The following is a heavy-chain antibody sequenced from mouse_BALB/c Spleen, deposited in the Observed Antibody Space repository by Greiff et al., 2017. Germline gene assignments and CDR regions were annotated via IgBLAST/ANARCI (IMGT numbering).Heavy chain of an antibody. CDR2: IYPSDSYT. V-gene: IGHV1-69*02. CDR1: GYTFTSYW. Sequence: QVQLKQPGAELVRPGASVKLSCKASGYTFTSYWINWVKQRPGQGLEWIGNIYPSDSYTTYNQKCKDKATLTVDKSSSTAYMQLSSPTSEDSAVYYCTRDDCGVAWFAYWGQGTLVTVSA. J-gene: IGHJ3*01. CDR3: TRDDCGVAWFAY. D-gene: IGHD2-4*01.